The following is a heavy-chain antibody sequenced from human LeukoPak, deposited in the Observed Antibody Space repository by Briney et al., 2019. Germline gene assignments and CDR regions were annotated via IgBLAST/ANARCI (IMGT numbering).Heavy chain of an antibody. CDR1: TFTFSRYG. J-gene: IGHJ3*02. V-gene: IGHV3-33*01. CDR2: IWYDGNVK. D-gene: IGHD6-13*01. CDR3: ARSLGGSSRYWGAFDI. Sequence: GGSLRLSCAASTFTFSRYGIHWVRQAPGKGLEWVAVIWYDGNVKYYGDSVKGRFTISRDNSKNTLYLQMNRLRAEDTAVYYCARSLGGSSRYWGAFDIWGQGTMVIVSS.